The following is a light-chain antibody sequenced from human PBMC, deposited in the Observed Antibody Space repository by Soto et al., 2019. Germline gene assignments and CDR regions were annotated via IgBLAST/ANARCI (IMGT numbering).Light chain of an antibody. V-gene: IGKV3-15*01. Sequence: EKVMTQSPVTLSVSPGERATLSCRASQSVGSKLAWYQQKPGQAPRLLIYGASNRATGIPVRFSGSGSGTEFTLTISSLQSEDFAVYYCQQYHNWWTFGQGTKVDI. CDR1: QSVGSK. J-gene: IGKJ1*01. CDR2: GAS. CDR3: QQYHNWWT.